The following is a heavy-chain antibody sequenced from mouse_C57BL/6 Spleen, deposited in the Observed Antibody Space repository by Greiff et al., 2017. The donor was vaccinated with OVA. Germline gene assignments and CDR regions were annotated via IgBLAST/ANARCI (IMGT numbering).Heavy chain of an antibody. J-gene: IGHJ2*01. D-gene: IGHD1-1*01. CDR3: ARLIPDYYGSSSYFDY. Sequence: EVMLVESGGDLVKPGGSLKLSCAASGFTFSSYGMSWVRQTPDKRLEWVATISSGGSYTYYPDSVKGRFTISRDNAKNTLYLEMSSLKSEDTAMYYCARLIPDYYGSSSYFDYWGQGTTLTVSS. V-gene: IGHV5-6*01. CDR2: ISSGGSYT. CDR1: GFTFSSYG.